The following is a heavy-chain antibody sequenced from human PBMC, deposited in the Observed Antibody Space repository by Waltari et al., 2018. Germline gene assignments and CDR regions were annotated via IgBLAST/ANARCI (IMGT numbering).Heavy chain of an antibody. CDR2: IKADGSEQ. CDR1: GFTFRCHW. J-gene: IGHJ4*02. V-gene: IGHV3-7*04. D-gene: IGHD1-26*01. Sequence: EVQLVESGGGLVQPGWSLSLSCAASGFTFRCHWLTWVRQAPGKGPEWLANIKADGSEQYYADSVKGRFTISRDNAENSLYLQMDSLTLEDTAVYYCAGGPKWVNYWGQGTLVTVSS. CDR3: AGGPKWVNY.